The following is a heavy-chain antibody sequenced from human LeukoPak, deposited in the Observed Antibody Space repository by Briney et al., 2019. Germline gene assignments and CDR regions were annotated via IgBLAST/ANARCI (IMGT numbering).Heavy chain of an antibody. J-gene: IGHJ6*04. V-gene: IGHV3-48*03. CDR2: ISSSGSTI. Sequence: GGSLRLSCAASGFTFSSYEMNWVRQAPGKGLEWVSYISSSGSTIYYADSVKGRFTISRDNAKNSLYLQMNSLRAEDTAVYYCARDDGWGTSRYYYYGMDVWGKGTTVTVSS. D-gene: IGHD2-2*01. CDR3: ARDDGWGTSRYYYYGMDV. CDR1: GFTFSSYE.